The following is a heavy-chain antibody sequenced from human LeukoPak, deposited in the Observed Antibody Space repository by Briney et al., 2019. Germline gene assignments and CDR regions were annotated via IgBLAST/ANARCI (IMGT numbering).Heavy chain of an antibody. CDR1: GGTFSSYA. J-gene: IGHJ4*02. V-gene: IGHV1-69*04. Sequence: SVKVSCKASGGTFSSYAISWVRQAPGQGLEWMGRIIPILGIANYAQKFQGRVTITADKSTSTAYMELSSLRSEDTAVYYCASAASGGYPMGFDYWGQGTLVTVSS. CDR3: ASAASGGYPMGFDY. CDR2: IIPILGIA. D-gene: IGHD1-26*01.